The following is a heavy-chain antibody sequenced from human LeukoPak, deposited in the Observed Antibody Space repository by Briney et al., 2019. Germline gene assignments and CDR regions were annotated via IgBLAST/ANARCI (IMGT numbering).Heavy chain of an antibody. CDR3: ARVGIAVAQFFDY. D-gene: IGHD6-19*01. CDR1: GFPFSNYG. CDR2: IWYDGSNK. V-gene: IGHV3-33*01. J-gene: IGHJ4*02. Sequence: SLRLSCAAFGFPFSNYGMHWVRQAPGKGLEGVAVIWYDGSNKYYGDSVKGRFTISRDNSKNTLYLQMNSLRAEDTAVYYCARVGIAVAQFFDYWGQGTLVTVSS.